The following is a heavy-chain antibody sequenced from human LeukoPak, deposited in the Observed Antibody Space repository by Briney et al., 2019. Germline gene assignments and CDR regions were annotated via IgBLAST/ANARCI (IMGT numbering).Heavy chain of an antibody. D-gene: IGHD3-22*01. CDR1: GGSISSGGYY. V-gene: IGHV4-31*03. CDR3: AREGYDSCGYYHGGENLFGP. J-gene: IGHJ5*02. Sequence: SQTLSLTCTVSGGSISSGGYYWSWIRQHPGKGLEWIGYIYYSGSTYYNPSLKSRVTISVDTSKNQFSLKLSSVTAADTAVYHCAREGYDSCGYYHGGENLFGPLGQGTPGPVSS. CDR2: IYYSGST.